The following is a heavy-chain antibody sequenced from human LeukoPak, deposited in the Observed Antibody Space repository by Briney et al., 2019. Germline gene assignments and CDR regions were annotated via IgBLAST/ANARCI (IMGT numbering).Heavy chain of an antibody. J-gene: IGHJ5*02. D-gene: IGHD2-15*01. CDR1: GFPFSNHA. Sequence: GGSLRLSCAASGFPFSNHAMSWVRQPPGKGREWVAAISNGNTCYADSVRGCFAISRDDAKNKVYLQMNSLRDEDTALYYCVREAGYCASVCLKSNWFDPWGQGTLVTVSS. CDR3: VREAGYCASVCLKSNWFDP. V-gene: IGHV3-23*01. CDR2: ISNGNT.